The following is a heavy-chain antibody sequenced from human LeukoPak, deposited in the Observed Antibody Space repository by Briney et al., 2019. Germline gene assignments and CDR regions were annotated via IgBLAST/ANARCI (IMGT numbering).Heavy chain of an antibody. CDR3: AKNTQYSGYYDC. Sequence: PGGSLRLSCAASGFTFSSYPMTWVRQAPGKGPEWVSFISDSGGITYYADSVKGRFTISRDNSKNTLYLQMNSLRAEDTAVYYCAKNTQYSGYYDCWGQGTLVAVPS. J-gene: IGHJ4*02. V-gene: IGHV3-23*01. D-gene: IGHD6-6*01. CDR2: ISDSGGIT. CDR1: GFTFSSYP.